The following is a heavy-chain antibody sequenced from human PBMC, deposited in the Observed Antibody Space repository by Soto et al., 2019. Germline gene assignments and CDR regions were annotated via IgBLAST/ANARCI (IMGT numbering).Heavy chain of an antibody. D-gene: IGHD2-15*01. CDR1: GGTFSSYA. CDR2: ILPLFGTA. J-gene: IGHJ6*02. CDR3: ASGAIVVVVAASRYYGMDV. Sequence: GASVKVSCKASGGTFSSYAISWVRQAPGQGLEWMGGILPLFGTANYAQKFQGRVTNTADKSTSTAYMELSSLRSEDTAVYYCASGAIVVVVAASRYYGMDVWGQGTTVTGS. V-gene: IGHV1-69*06.